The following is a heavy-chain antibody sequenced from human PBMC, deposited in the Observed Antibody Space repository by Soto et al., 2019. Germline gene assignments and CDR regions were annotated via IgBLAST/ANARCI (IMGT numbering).Heavy chain of an antibody. D-gene: IGHD1-26*01. CDR2: ISYDGSNK. J-gene: IGHJ4*02. CDR1: GFTFSSYW. CDR3: ARFSSTTSFDY. Sequence: GGSLRLSCAASGFTFSSYWMHWVRQAPGKGLEWVAVISYDGSNKYYADSVKGRFTISRDNSKNTLYLQMNSLRAEDTAVYYCARFSSTTSFDYWGQGTLVTVSS. V-gene: IGHV3-30-3*01.